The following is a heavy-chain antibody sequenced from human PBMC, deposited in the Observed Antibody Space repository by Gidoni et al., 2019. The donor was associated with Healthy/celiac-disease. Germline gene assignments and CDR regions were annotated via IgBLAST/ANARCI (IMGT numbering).Heavy chain of an antibody. Sequence: DVQLVESGGGLVQPGRSLRLSCAASGFTFDDYAMHWVRQAPGKGLEWFSVISWNSGSIGYADSLKGRFTISRDNAKNSLYLQMNSLRAEDTALYYCAKGRVNWNRYGVFDYWGQGTLVTVSS. J-gene: IGHJ4*02. CDR3: AKGRVNWNRYGVFDY. V-gene: IGHV3-9*01. CDR1: GFTFDDYA. D-gene: IGHD1-1*01. CDR2: ISWNSGSI.